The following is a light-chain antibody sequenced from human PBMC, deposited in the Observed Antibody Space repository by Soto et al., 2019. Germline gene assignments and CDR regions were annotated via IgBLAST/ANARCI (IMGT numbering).Light chain of an antibody. CDR1: QSISSW. Sequence: DIQMTQSPSTLSASVGDRVTITCRASQSISSWLAWYQQKPGKAPKLLIYDASSLESGIPTRFSGSGSGTEFTLTLSSLQPDDFATYYCQQYGRTFGQGTKVEIK. J-gene: IGKJ1*01. CDR2: DAS. V-gene: IGKV1-5*01. CDR3: QQYGRT.